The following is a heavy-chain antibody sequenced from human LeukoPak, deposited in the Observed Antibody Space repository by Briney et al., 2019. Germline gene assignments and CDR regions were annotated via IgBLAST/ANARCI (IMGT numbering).Heavy chain of an antibody. CDR1: GFTFSSYG. D-gene: IGHD5-12*01. Sequence: PGGSLRLSCAASGFTFSSYGMNWVRQAPGKGLEWVAVIWYDGSNKYYADSVKGRFTISRDNSKNTLYLQMNSLRAEDTAVYYCARPLGGGYDFTYYFDYWGQGTLVTVSS. CDR3: ARPLGGGYDFTYYFDY. V-gene: IGHV3-33*01. J-gene: IGHJ4*02. CDR2: IWYDGSNK.